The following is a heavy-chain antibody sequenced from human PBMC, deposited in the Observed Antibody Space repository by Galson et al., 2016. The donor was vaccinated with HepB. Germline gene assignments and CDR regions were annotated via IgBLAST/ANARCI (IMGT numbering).Heavy chain of an antibody. D-gene: IGHD3-10*01. CDR1: GFTFSGYW. Sequence: SLRLSCAASGFTFSGYWMTWVRQAPGKGLEWVANIKQDGSEKNYVDSVKGRFTISRDNAKNLVYLQMNSLRAEDTAVYYCAKDVYTSGSEYGMDVWGQGTTVTVSS. CDR3: AKDVYTSGSEYGMDV. V-gene: IGHV3-7*01. CDR2: IKQDGSEK. J-gene: IGHJ6*02.